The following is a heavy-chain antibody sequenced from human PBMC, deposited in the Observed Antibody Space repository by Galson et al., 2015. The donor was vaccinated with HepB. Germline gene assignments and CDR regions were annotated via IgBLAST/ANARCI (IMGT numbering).Heavy chain of an antibody. Sequence: CAISGDSVSSANAAWNWIRQSPSRGLEWLGRTYYSRSKWYNEYAVSVKSRITINADTSKNQFSLQLNFVTPEDTALYYCVRDRSITGTTNFYYGMDVWGQGTTVTVSS. D-gene: IGHD1-7*01. CDR1: GDSVSSANAA. CDR2: TYYSRSKWYN. V-gene: IGHV6-1*01. CDR3: VRDRSITGTTNFYYGMDV. J-gene: IGHJ6*02.